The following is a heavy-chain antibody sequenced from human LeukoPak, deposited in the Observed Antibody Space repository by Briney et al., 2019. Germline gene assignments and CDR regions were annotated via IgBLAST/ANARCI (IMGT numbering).Heavy chain of an antibody. CDR3: AYSSGYYYEWYFQH. CDR2: TRNKANSYTT. D-gene: IGHD3-22*01. J-gene: IGHJ1*01. CDR1: GFTFSDHC. Sequence: QPGGSLRLSCAASGFTFSDHCMDWVRQAPGKGLEWVGRTRNKANSYTTEYAASVKGRFTISRDDSKNSLYLQMNSLKTEDTAVYYCAYSSGYYYEWYFQHWGQGTLVTVSS. V-gene: IGHV3-72*01.